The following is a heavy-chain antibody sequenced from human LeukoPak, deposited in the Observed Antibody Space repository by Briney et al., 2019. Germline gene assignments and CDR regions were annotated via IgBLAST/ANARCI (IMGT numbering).Heavy chain of an antibody. V-gene: IGHV1-18*01. CDR1: GYTFTSYG. CDR2: ISAYNGNT. D-gene: IGHD1-26*01. CDR3: ARGYSGSYSGWFDP. Sequence: ASVKVSRKASGYTFTSYGISWVRQAPGQGLEWMGWISAYNGNTNYAQKLQGRVTMTTDTSTSTAYMELRSLRSDDTAVYYCARGYSGSYSGWFDPWGQGTLVTVSS. J-gene: IGHJ5*02.